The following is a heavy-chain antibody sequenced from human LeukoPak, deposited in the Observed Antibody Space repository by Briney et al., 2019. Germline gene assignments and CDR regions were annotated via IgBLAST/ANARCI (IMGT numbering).Heavy chain of an antibody. Sequence: SETLSLTCTVSGGSISSYYWSWIRQPPGKGLEWIGYIYYSGSTNYNPSLKSRVTISVDTSKNQFSLKLSSVTAADTAVYYCARLSYGSGSYPADPWGQGTLVTVSS. J-gene: IGHJ5*02. CDR1: GGSISSYY. CDR2: IYYSGST. D-gene: IGHD3-10*01. CDR3: ARLSYGSGSYPADP. V-gene: IGHV4-59*01.